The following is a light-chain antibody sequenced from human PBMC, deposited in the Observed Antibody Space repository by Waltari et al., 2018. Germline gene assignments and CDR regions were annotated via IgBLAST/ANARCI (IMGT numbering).Light chain of an antibody. J-gene: IGKJ4*01. CDR1: QSISNF. CDR2: STS. CDR3: QQLNTYPFT. Sequence: IQMTQSPSSLSAAVGDSVTITCRPSQSISNFLNWYQQKPGKAPQLLISSTSTLQSGVPSRFSGSESGTDFTLTISSLQPEDSATYYCQQLNTYPFTFGGGTKVEIK. V-gene: IGKV1-9*01.